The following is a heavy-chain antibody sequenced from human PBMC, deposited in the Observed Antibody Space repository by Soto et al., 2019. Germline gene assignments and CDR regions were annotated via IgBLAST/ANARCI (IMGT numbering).Heavy chain of an antibody. CDR2: ISSDGSDT. CDR3: ARRTSMVREGYNWCDP. Sequence: QAQLVESGGGVVQPGGSLGPPFKASGFSFVSYGLNWARQAPGKGLEWVALISSDGSDTRYGTSVKGRFTVSRDNSKSSLYLQMTSLRGEDTAVYYCARRTSMVREGYNWCDPWGQGTLVTVST. V-gene: IGHV3-30*03. CDR1: GFSFVSYG. D-gene: IGHD3-10*01. J-gene: IGHJ5*02.